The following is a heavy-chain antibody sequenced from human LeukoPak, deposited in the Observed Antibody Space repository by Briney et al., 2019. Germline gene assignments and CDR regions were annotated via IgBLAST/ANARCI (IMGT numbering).Heavy chain of an antibody. CDR1: GGSFSGHY. CDR2: INHIGTT. J-gene: IGHJ4*02. V-gene: IGHV4-34*01. Sequence: SETLSLTCAVYGGSFSGHYWSWIRQPPGKGLEWIGEINHIGTTAYNPSLKSRVTVSEDTSKNQFSLKLSSVTATDTAVYYCARTPTALARGGYYFDNWGQGTLVTVSS. D-gene: IGHD3-16*01. CDR3: ARTPTALARGGYYFDN.